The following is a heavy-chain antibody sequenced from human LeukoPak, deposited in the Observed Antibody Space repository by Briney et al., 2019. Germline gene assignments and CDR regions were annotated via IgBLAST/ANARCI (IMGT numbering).Heavy chain of an antibody. CDR3: ARGPEDLAVVVTATEYFLH. Sequence: ASVKVSCKTSGHTFSDYYMYWVRQAPGQGPEWMGWINPNSGGTNYAQRFQGRVTMTRDTSINTAYMELRNLRSDDTAVYYCARGPEDLAVVVTATEYFLHWGQGTLVTVSP. CDR2: INPNSGGT. D-gene: IGHD2-21*02. CDR1: GHTFSDYY. V-gene: IGHV1-2*02. J-gene: IGHJ1*01.